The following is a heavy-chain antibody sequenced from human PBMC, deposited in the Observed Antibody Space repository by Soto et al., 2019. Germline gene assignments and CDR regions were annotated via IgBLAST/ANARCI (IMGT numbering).Heavy chain of an antibody. J-gene: IGHJ5*02. CDR3: ARGTGVRYPFDP. D-gene: IGHD3-9*01. CDR1: GGSTSTYY. CDR2: IYYTGST. Sequence: SETLSLTCTVSGGSTSTYYWSWIRQPPGKGLEWIGYIYYTGSTNYNPSLKSRVTISVDTSKNQFSLNLSSVTAADTAMYYCARGTGVRYPFDPWGQGTLVTVSS. V-gene: IGHV4-59*01.